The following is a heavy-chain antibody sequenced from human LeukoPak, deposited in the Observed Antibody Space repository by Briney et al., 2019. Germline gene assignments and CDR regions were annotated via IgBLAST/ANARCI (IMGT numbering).Heavy chain of an antibody. D-gene: IGHD6-13*01. CDR1: GYXXXSGYY. V-gene: IGHV4-38-2*01. CDR3: ARHVYSSSWIYYYYYMDV. Sequence: TCAVXGYXXXSGYYWGWIRPPPGKGLEWXGSIYHSGSTYYNPSLKRRVTISLDTSKNQFSLRLSSVTAADTAMYYRARHVYSSSWIYYYYYMDVWGKGSTVTVSS. CDR2: IYHSGST. J-gene: IGHJ6*03.